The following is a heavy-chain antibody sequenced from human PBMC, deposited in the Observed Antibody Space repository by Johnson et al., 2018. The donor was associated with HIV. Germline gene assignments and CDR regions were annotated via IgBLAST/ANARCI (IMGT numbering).Heavy chain of an antibody. CDR2: ISGSGGST. D-gene: IGHD4-17*01. CDR3: AKGGPGTTVTTWEDAFDI. CDR1: GFSFSAYA. Sequence: VQLVESGGGLAQPGGSLRLSCAASGFSFSAYAISWVRQAPGKGLDWVSSISGSGGSTYYADSVKGRFTISRDNSKNTLYLQMNSLRAEDTAVYYCAKGGPGTTVTTWEDAFDIWGQGTMVTVSS. V-gene: IGHV3-23*04. J-gene: IGHJ3*02.